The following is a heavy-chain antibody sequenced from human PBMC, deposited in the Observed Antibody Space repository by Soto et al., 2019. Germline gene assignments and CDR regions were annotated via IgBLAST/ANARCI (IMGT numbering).Heavy chain of an antibody. CDR1: GYSFTSYW. D-gene: IGHD3-3*01. CDR2: IYPGDSDT. Sequence: PGESLKISCKGSGYSFTSYWIGWVRQMPGKGLEWIGIIYPGDSDTRYSPSFQGQVTILADKSISTTYLQWCSLKASDTARYYYARLRSSIIALWTGYYDYDMDVWGQGTTVTVSS. J-gene: IGHJ6*02. CDR3: ARLRSSIIALWTGYYDYDMDV. V-gene: IGHV5-51*01.